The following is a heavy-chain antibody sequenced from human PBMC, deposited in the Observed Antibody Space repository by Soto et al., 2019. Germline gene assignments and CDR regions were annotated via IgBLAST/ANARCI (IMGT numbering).Heavy chain of an antibody. J-gene: IGHJ3*02. V-gene: IGHV1-69*05. CDR3: ARAGVSTAFDI. D-gene: IGHD3-10*01. Sequence: SVKVSCKASGGTFSSYAVSWVRQAPGQGLEWMGGIIPIFGTANYAQKFQGRVTMTTDTSTSTAYMELRSLRSDDTAVYYCARAGVSTAFDIWGQGTMVTVSS. CDR1: GGTFSSYA. CDR2: IIPIFGTA.